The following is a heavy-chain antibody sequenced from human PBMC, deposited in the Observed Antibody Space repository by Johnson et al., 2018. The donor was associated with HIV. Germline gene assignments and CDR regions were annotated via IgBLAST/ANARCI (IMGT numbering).Heavy chain of an antibody. Sequence: QVQLVESGGDLIKPGGSLRLSCAASNFTFKDYYMNWIRQAPGKGLEWISYISTSGGTLYYADSVKDRFTIFRDNAKSSLYLQMNRLRAEDTAVYYCARMTTTVSHHDSFDIWGQGTMVIVST. CDR2: ISTSGGTL. CDR3: ARMTTTVSHHDSFDI. CDR1: NFTFKDYY. D-gene: IGHD4-17*01. J-gene: IGHJ3*02. V-gene: IGHV3-11*04.